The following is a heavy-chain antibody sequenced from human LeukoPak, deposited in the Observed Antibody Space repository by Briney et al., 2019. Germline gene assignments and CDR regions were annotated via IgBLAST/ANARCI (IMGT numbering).Heavy chain of an antibody. V-gene: IGHV3-33*01. CDR3: ARGAYGGASTFDY. CDR1: GFSLSSYG. CDR2: IWYDGNNK. D-gene: IGHD1-26*01. J-gene: IGHJ4*02. Sequence: GGSLRLSCAASGFSLSSYGMHWVRQAPGKGLEWVAIIWYDGNNKHYADSVKGRFTISRDNSENTLYLQMNSVRAEDTAVYYCARGAYGGASTFDYWGQETLVTVSS.